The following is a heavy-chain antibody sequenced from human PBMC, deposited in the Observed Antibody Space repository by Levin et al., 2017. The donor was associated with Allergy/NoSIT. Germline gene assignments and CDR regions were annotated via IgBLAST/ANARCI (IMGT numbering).Heavy chain of an antibody. D-gene: IGHD2-21*01. J-gene: IGHJ5*02. V-gene: IGHV4-34*01. Sequence: SETLSLICAVYGGSFRGYYWSWVRQPPGKGLEWIGEINHSGDTNYNQSLKSRVTISVDTSKNQFSLRLCSVTAADTAVYYCARRPYSAGFDPWGQGTLVTVSS. CDR3: ARRPYSAGFDP. CDR2: INHSGDT. CDR1: GGSFRGYY.